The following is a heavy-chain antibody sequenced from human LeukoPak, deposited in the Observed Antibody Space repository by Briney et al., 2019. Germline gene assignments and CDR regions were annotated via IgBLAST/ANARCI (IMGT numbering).Heavy chain of an antibody. V-gene: IGHV1-18*01. Sequence: GASVKVSFKASGYTFTSYGISWVRQAPGQGLEWMGWISAYNGNTNYAQKLQGRVTMTTDTSTSTAYMELRSLRSDDPAVYYCARAGVGATRGIGVDYWGQGTLVTVSS. CDR2: ISAYNGNT. CDR3: ARAGVGATRGIGVDY. J-gene: IGHJ4*02. CDR1: GYTFTSYG. D-gene: IGHD1-26*01.